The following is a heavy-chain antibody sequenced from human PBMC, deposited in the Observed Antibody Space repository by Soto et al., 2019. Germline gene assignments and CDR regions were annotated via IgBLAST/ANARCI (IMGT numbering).Heavy chain of an antibody. CDR1: GFTFSRHA. D-gene: IGHD6-6*01. CDR3: ARDLSSSWSMYYSYYGIDV. Sequence: QVQLVESGGGVVQPGRSLRLSCAASGFTFSRHAVHWVRQAPGKGLEWVAVISYDGNSKYYADSVKGRFTISRDNSKNTLYLEMSSLRPEDTAVFYCARDLSSSWSMYYSYYGIDVWGQGTTFTVSS. J-gene: IGHJ6*02. V-gene: IGHV3-30-3*01. CDR2: ISYDGNSK.